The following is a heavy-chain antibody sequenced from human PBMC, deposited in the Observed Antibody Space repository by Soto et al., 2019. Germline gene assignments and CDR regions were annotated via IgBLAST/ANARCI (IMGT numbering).Heavy chain of an antibody. Sequence: GGSLRLSCAASGFTFDDYAMHWVRQAPGKGLEWVSGISWNSGSIGYADSVKGRFTISRDNAKNSLYLQMNSLRAEDTALYYCAKAGDSSSSGMSGGMDVWGQGTTVTVSS. CDR2: ISWNSGSI. CDR3: AKAGDSSSSGMSGGMDV. CDR1: GFTFDDYA. V-gene: IGHV3-9*01. J-gene: IGHJ6*02. D-gene: IGHD6-6*01.